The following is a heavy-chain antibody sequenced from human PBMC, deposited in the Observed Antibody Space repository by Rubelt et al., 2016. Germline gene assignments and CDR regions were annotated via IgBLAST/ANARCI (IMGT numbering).Heavy chain of an antibody. D-gene: IGHD3-16*01. J-gene: IGHJ4*02. CDR1: GFTFSSYS. V-gene: IGHV3-21*01. CDR2: ISSSSSYI. Sequence: EVQLVESGGGLVKPGGSLRLSCAASGFTFSSYSMNWVRQAPGKGLEWVSSISSSSSYIYYADSVKGRVTNSRDDAKNSLDLQMNSLRAEDTAVYYCGRDLGSSPFDYWGQGTLVTVS. CDR3: GRDLGSSPFDY.